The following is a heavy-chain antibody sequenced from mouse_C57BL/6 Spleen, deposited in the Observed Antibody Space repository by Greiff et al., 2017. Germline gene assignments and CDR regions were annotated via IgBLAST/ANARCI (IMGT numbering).Heavy chain of an antibody. J-gene: IGHJ2*01. CDR3: ARLGIITTVVATDD. V-gene: IGHV1-22*01. CDR1: GYTFPDYN. CDR2: INPNNGGT. Sequence: EVMLVESGPELVKPGASVKMSCKASGYTFPDYNMHWVKQSHGKSLEWIGYINPNNGGTSYNQKFKGKATLTVNKSSSTAYMELRSLTSEDSAVYYCARLGIITTVVATDDWGQGTTLTVSS. D-gene: IGHD1-1*01.